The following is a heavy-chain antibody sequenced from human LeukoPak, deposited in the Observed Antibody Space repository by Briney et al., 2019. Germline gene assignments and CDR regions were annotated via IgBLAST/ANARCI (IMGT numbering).Heavy chain of an antibody. J-gene: IGHJ6*03. CDR2: INHSGST. CDR3: ARGIAVRLLYYYYYYMDV. CDR1: GGSISSSSYY. Sequence: SETLSLTCTVSGGSISSSSYYWSWIRQPPGKGLEWSGEINHSGSTNYDPSLESRLSISVNTPKNQFSLKLSSVTAADTAVYYCARGIAVRLLYYYYYYMDVWGKGTTVTVSS. V-gene: IGHV4-39*07. D-gene: IGHD2-21*01.